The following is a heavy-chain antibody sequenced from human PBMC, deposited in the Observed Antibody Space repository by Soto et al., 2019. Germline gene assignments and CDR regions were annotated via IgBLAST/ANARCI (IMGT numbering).Heavy chain of an antibody. CDR1: GGSISSYY. V-gene: IGHV4-59*01. CDR3: ARGDLTGYYSSSGYYYGMDV. J-gene: IGHJ6*02. D-gene: IGHD3-9*01. CDR2: IYYSGST. Sequence: SETLSLTCTVSGGSISSYYWSWIRQPPGKGLEWIGYIYYSGSTNYNPSLKSRVTISVDTSKNQFSLKLSSVTAADTAVYYFARGDLTGYYSSSGYYYGMDVWGQGTTVTVS.